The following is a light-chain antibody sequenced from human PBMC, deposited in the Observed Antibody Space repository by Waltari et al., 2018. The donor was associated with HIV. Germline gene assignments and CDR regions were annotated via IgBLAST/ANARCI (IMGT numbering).Light chain of an antibody. Sequence: SYVLTQPPSVSVAPGQTARITCGGHNIGSRSVHWYLQRPGQAPVLVVYDDSDRPSRISERFSGSNSGDTATLTISRVEVGDEADYYCQVWDGSSDHGIFGGGAKLAVL. CDR2: DDS. J-gene: IGLJ2*01. V-gene: IGLV3-21*02. CDR3: QVWDGSSDHGI. CDR1: NIGSRS.